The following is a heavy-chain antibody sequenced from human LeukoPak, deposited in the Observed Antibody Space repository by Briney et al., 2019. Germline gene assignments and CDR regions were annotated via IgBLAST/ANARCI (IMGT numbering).Heavy chain of an antibody. CDR2: IYTSGST. CDR3: ARGLAPGWGYYHYYMDV. V-gene: IGHV4-61*02. J-gene: IGHJ6*03. CDR1: GGSISSGSYY. Sequence: SETLSLTCTVSGGSISSGSYYWSWLRQPAGKGLEWLGRIYTSGSTNYNPSLKSRVTISVDTSKNQFSLKLSSVTAADTAVYYCARGLAPGWGYYHYYMDVWGKGTTVTISS. D-gene: IGHD6-19*01.